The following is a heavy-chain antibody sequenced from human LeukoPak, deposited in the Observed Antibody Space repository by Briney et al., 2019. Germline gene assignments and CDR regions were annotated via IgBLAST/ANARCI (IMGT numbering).Heavy chain of an antibody. CDR2: IGGSGGST. J-gene: IGHJ4*02. V-gene: IGHV3-23*01. Sequence: PGGSLRLSCAASGFTFSSYAMSWVRQAPGKGLEWVSAIGGSGGSTYYADSVKGRFTISRDNSKNTLYLQMNSLRAEDTAVYYCAKPKYYDSSGYCPFFDYWGQGTLVTVSS. D-gene: IGHD3-22*01. CDR3: AKPKYYDSSGYCPFFDY. CDR1: GFTFSSYA.